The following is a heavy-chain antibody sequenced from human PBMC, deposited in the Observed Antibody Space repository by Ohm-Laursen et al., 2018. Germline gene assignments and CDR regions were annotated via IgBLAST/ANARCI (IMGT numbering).Heavy chain of an antibody. V-gene: IGHV3-23*01. CDR1: GFTFSSYA. D-gene: IGHD6-6*01. CDR2: ISGSGDKT. Sequence: GSLRLSCAASGFTFSSYAMSWVRQAPGKGLEWVSHISGSGDKTYYADSVKGRFSISRDNSKNTLYLQMNSLRAEDTAVYYCAKDQLVAIRQAFDYWGQGTLVTVSS. CDR3: AKDQLVAIRQAFDY. J-gene: IGHJ4*02.